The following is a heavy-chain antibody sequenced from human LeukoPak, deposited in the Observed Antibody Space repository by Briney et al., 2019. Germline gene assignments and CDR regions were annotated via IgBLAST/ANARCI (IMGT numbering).Heavy chain of an antibody. V-gene: IGHV3-11*04. D-gene: IGHD2-2*02. CDR1: GFTFSHYY. J-gene: IGHJ6*03. Sequence: GGSLRLSCAASGFTFSHYYMSWIRQAPGKGLEWVSYISSSGSPIYYTDSVKGRFTISRDNAKNSPYLQMNSLRAEDTAVYYCASPDVHCSSTSCYTGYYYYMDVWGKGTRSPSP. CDR3: ASPDVHCSSTSCYTGYYYYMDV. CDR2: ISSSGSPI.